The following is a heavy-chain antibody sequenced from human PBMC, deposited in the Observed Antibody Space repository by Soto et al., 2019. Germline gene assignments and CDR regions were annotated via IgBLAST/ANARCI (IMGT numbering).Heavy chain of an antibody. CDR1: GFTFSSYG. Sequence: QVQLVESGGGVVQPGRSLRLSCAASGFTFSSYGMHWVRQAPGKGLEWVAVIWYDGSNKYYADSVKGRFTISRDNSKHTRYLHMNTLRPEDTAVYYCARDDSSFYYYYGIDVWGQGTTVTVSS. J-gene: IGHJ6*02. V-gene: IGHV3-33*01. CDR3: ARDDSSFYYYYGIDV. CDR2: IWYDGSNK. D-gene: IGHD6-6*01.